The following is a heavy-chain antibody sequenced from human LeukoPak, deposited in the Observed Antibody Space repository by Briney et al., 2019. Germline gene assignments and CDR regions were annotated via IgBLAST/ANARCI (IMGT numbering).Heavy chain of an antibody. V-gene: IGHV3-48*01. CDR3: ARKQHLDY. J-gene: IGHJ4*02. Sequence: GGSLRLSCAASGFTFSGYSMTWVRQAPGKGLEWVSHITSTTSTIYYAASVKGRFTISRDNARNSLYLQMNSLRAEDTAVYYCARKQHLDYWGQGTLVTVSS. CDR2: ITSTTSTI. CDR1: GFTFSGYS.